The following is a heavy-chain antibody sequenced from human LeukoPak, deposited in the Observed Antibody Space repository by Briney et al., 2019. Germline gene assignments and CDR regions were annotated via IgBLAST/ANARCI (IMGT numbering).Heavy chain of an antibody. CDR2: ILSKTDGGTT. J-gene: IGHJ4*02. V-gene: IGHV3-15*01. Sequence: GGSLRLSCAASGFTFSNAWMSWVRQAPGKGLEWVGRILSKTDGGTTDYAAPVKGRFTISRDDSKNTLYLQMNSLKIEDIAFYYCTNFDYWGQGTLVTVSS. CDR1: GFTFSNAW. CDR3: TNFDY.